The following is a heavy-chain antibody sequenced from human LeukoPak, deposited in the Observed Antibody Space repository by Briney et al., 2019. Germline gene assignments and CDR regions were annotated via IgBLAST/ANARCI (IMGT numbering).Heavy chain of an antibody. Sequence: PSETLSLTCTVSGASISGSGYYWNWIRQPPGKGLEWIGYIFYSGRTSYNPSLKSRVTLSVDTSKNQFSLKLSSVTAADTAVYYCARDVVAAPGTWDYWGQGTLVTVSS. V-gene: IGHV4-61*08. CDR1: GASISGSGYY. CDR2: IFYSGRT. J-gene: IGHJ4*02. D-gene: IGHD6-13*01. CDR3: ARDVVAAPGTWDY.